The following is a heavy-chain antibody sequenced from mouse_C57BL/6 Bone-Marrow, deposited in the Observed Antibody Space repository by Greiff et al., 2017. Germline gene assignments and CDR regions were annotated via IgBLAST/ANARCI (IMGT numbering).Heavy chain of an antibody. Sequence: VQLQQSGAALVRPGASVKLSCTASGFNIKDDYMHWVKQRPEQGLEWIGWIDPENGDTEYASKFQGKASITADTSANTAYLQLSSLTSEDTAVYYCTTDWDYWGQGTTLTVSS. J-gene: IGHJ2*01. CDR3: TTDWDY. D-gene: IGHD4-1*01. CDR2: IDPENGDT. V-gene: IGHV14-4*01. CDR1: GFNIKDDY.